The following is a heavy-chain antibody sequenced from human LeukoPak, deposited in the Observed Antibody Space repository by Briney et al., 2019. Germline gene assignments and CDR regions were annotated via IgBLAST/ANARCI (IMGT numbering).Heavy chain of an antibody. CDR1: GGSISSSSYY. J-gene: IGHJ3*02. CDR3: ARRYCSSTSCYANAFDI. Sequence: SETLSLTCTVSGGSISSSSYYWGWIRQPPGKGLEWIGSIYYSGSTYYNPSLKSRVTISVDTSKNQFSLKLSSVTAADTAVYYCARRYCSSTSCYANAFDIWGQGTMVTVSS. V-gene: IGHV4-39*01. CDR2: IYYSGST. D-gene: IGHD2-2*01.